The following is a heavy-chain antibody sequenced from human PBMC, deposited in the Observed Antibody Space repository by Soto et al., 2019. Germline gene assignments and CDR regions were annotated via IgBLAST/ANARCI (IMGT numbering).Heavy chain of an antibody. Sequence: ASVKVSFKASGYTFTSYDINWVRQATGQGLEWMGWMNPNSGNTGYAQKFQGRVTMTRNTSISTAYMELSSLRSEDTAVYYCARVRVGATSGADSFDPWGQGTLVTVSS. J-gene: IGHJ5*02. D-gene: IGHD1-26*01. CDR2: MNPNSGNT. CDR3: ARVRVGATSGADSFDP. CDR1: GYTFTSYD. V-gene: IGHV1-8*01.